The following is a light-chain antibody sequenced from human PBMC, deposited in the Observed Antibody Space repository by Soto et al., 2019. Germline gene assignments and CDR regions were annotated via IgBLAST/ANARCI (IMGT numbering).Light chain of an antibody. V-gene: IGLV2-14*03. CDR2: VVS. CDR3: SSYTGGSTSYV. J-gene: IGLJ1*01. Sequence: QSVLTQPASVSGSPGQSITISCTGTSRDVGAYKYVSWHQQHPGKAPKLMIYVVSDRPSGVSDRFSGSKSGNTASLTISGLQAEDEADYYCSSYTGGSTSYVFGTGTKVTVL. CDR1: SRDVGAYKY.